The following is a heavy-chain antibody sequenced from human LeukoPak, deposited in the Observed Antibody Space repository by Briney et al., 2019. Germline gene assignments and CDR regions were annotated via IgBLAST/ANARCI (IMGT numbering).Heavy chain of an antibody. CDR3: ATTSESPAADFWSGYSFDY. V-gene: IGHV1-69*05. J-gene: IGHJ4*02. CDR1: GGTFSSYA. Sequence: ASVKVSCKASGGTFSSYAISWVRQAPGQGLEWMGGIIPIFGTANYAQKFQGRVTITTDESTSTAYMELSSLRSEDTAVYYCATTSESPAADFWSGYSFDYWGQGTLVTVSS. CDR2: IIPIFGTA. D-gene: IGHD3-3*01.